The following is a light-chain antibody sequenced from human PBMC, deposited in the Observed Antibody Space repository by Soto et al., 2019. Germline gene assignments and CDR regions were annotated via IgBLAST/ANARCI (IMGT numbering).Light chain of an antibody. CDR3: SSYAGSNNYV. Sequence: QCALTQPPSASGSPGQSVTISCTGTSSDVGGYNYVSWYQQHPGKGPKLIIYEVSRRPSGVPDRFSGSKSGNTASLTVAGLQAEDEADYYCSSYAGSNNYVFGTGTKLTVL. CDR2: EVS. V-gene: IGLV2-8*01. CDR1: SSDVGGYNY. J-gene: IGLJ1*01.